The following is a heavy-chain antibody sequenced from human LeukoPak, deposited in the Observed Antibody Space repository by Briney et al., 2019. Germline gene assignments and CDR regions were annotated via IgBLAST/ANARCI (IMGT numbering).Heavy chain of an antibody. D-gene: IGHD3-10*02. J-gene: IGHJ6*04. CDR2: IQQDGSEK. Sequence: GGSLRLSCAASGFAASGFTFSTYWMSWVRQAPGKGLEWVANIQQDGSEKYYVDSVKGRFTISRDNAKNSLYLQMNSLRAEDTAVYYCAELGITMIGGVWGKGTTVTISS. CDR1: GFAASGFTFSTYW. CDR3: AELGITMIGGV. V-gene: IGHV3-7*01.